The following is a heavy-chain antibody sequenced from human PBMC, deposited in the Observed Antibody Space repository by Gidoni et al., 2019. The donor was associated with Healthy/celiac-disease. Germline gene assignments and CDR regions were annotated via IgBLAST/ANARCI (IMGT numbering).Heavy chain of an antibody. J-gene: IGHJ6*02. Sequence: QVQLQQLGAGLFKPSETLSLTFAVYGGSFRGYFWSWIRQPPGKGMEWIGEINHSGSTNYNPTLKSRVTISVDTSKNQFSLKLSSVTAADTAVYYWARGEGYFDWLGSVDIYYGMDVWGQGTTVTVSS. CDR2: INHSGST. V-gene: IGHV4-34*01. CDR3: ARGEGYFDWLGSVDIYYGMDV. CDR1: GGSFRGYF. D-gene: IGHD3-9*01.